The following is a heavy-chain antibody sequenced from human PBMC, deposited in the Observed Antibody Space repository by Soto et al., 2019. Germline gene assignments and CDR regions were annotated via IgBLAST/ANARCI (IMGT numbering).Heavy chain of an antibody. J-gene: IGHJ4*02. CDR2: ISYDGSNK. CDR3: ARDHIVVVVAATVPRGY. Sequence: QVQLVESGGGVVQPGRSLRLSCAASGFTFSSYAMHWVREAPGKGLEWVAVISYDGSNKYYADSVKGRFTISRDNSKNTLYLQMNSLRAEDTAVYYCARDHIVVVVAATVPRGYWGQGTLVTVSS. D-gene: IGHD2-15*01. V-gene: IGHV3-30-3*01. CDR1: GFTFSSYA.